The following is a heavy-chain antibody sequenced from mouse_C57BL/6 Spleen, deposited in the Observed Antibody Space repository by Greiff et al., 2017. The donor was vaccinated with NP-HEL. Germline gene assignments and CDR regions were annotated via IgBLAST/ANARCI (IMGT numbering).Heavy chain of an antibody. Sequence: QVQLKQPGAELVRPGSSVKLSCKASGYTFTSYWMHWVKQRPIQGLEWIGNIDPSDSETHYNQKFKDKATLTVDKSSSTAYMQLSSLTSEDSAVYYCARDGYGSSYAFAYWGQGTLVTVSA. CDR1: GYTFTSYW. CDR3: ARDGYGSSYAFAY. V-gene: IGHV1-52*01. J-gene: IGHJ3*01. D-gene: IGHD1-1*01. CDR2: IDPSDSET.